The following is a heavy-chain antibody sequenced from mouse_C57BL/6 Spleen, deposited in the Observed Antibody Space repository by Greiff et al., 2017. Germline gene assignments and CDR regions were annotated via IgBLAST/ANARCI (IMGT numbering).Heavy chain of an antibody. J-gene: IGHJ2*01. CDR3: ARSTTVEVFDY. V-gene: IGHV1-64*01. D-gene: IGHD1-1*01. CDR2: IHPNSGST. CDR1: GYTFTSYW. Sequence: VQLQQPGAELVKPGASVKLSCKASGYTFTSYWMPWVKQRPGQGLEWIGMIHPNSGSTNYNEKFKSKATLTVDKTSSTAYMQLSSLTSEDSAVYYCARSTTVEVFDYWGQGTTLTVSS.